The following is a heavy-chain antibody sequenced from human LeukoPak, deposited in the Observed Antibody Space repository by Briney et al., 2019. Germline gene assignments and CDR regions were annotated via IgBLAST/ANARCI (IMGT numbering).Heavy chain of an antibody. V-gene: IGHV1-2*02. CDR3: AREGSSSSYWFDP. J-gene: IGHJ5*02. D-gene: IGHD6-6*01. CDR1: GYTFTGYY. CDR2: INPNSGGT. Sequence: GASVKVSCKASGYTFTGYYMHWVRQAPGQGLEWMGWINPNSGGTNYAQKFQGRVTMTRDTSISTAYMELSRLRSDDTAVYYCAREGSSSSYWFDPWGQGTLVTVSS.